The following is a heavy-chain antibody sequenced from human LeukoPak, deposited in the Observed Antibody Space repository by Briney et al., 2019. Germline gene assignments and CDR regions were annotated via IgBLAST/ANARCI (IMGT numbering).Heavy chain of an antibody. Sequence: PGGSLRLSCAASGFTFSSYSMNWVRQAPGKGLEWVSYISSSSSTVYYADSVKGRFTISRDNVKNSLYLQMNSLRAEDTAVYYCARGRDSSSSYPGYWGQGTLVTVSS. CDR3: ARGRDSSSSYPGY. CDR1: GFTFSSYS. CDR2: ISSSSSTV. D-gene: IGHD6-6*01. J-gene: IGHJ4*02. V-gene: IGHV3-48*01.